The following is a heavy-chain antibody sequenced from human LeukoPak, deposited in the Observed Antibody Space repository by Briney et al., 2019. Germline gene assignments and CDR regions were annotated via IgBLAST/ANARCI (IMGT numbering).Heavy chain of an antibody. CDR2: VGGSGDIT. V-gene: IGHV3-23*01. CDR3: AKTAGYFDH. Sequence: GGSLRLSSAASGVTFSNYGMTWSRRAPGKGLEGVSAVGGSGDITYYSSSVKGRFTVSRDNSKNTLYLQMNSLRADDTAVYYCAKTAGYFDHWGQGTLVTVSS. J-gene: IGHJ4*02. CDR1: GVTFSNYG.